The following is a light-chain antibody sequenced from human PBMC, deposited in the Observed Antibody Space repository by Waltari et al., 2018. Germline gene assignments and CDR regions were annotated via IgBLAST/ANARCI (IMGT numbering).Light chain of an antibody. CDR1: QNIGPW. CDR3: LQYKTLWT. V-gene: IGKV1-5*03. J-gene: IGKJ1*01. Sequence: DIQMTQSPSTLSASVGYRVTITCRASQNIGPWLAWYQQKSGRAPQILIYKASDLEIGVPSRFSGSGSGTEFTLTISSLQPDDFATYYCLQYKTLWTFGQGTKVDIK. CDR2: KAS.